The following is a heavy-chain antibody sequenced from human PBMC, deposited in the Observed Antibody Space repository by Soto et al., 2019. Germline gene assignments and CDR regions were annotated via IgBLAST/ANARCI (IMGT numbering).Heavy chain of an antibody. CDR2: IKSKTDGGKT. J-gene: IGHJ6*02. CDR3: TTDSRWIHDYYGMEV. CDR1: GCTCMNAW. V-gene: IGHV3-15*01. Sequence: WLSXRLSCSSSGCTCMNAWISLFGHAPGKGLECVGRIKSKTDGGKTDYAAPVKGRFTISRDDSKNTLYLQMNSLKTEDTAVYYCTTDSRWIHDYYGMEVWGQGTKVT. D-gene: IGHD5-18*01.